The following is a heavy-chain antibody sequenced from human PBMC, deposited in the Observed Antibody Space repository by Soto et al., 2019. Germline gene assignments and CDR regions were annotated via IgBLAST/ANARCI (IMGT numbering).Heavy chain of an antibody. D-gene: IGHD1-1*01. Sequence: PPETLSLTYTVSGGSVSNSSYYWNWIRQPPGKGLEWIAYVYYSGTTNYNPSLKSRVTISVDTSKSQFSLNLSSVTAADTAVYYCARLPRTGSPRYYFDSWGQGTLVTVSS. CDR1: GGSVSNSSYY. V-gene: IGHV4-61*01. J-gene: IGHJ4*02. CDR2: VYYSGTT. CDR3: ARLPRTGSPRYYFDS.